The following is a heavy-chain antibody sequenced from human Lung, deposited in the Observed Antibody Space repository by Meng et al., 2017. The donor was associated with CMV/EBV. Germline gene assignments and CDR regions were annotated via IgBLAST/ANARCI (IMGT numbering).Heavy chain of an antibody. J-gene: IGHJ3*02. CDR2: IGGYDGRT. D-gene: IGHD3-22*01. CDR3: ARVFYEYDNSGYYDDTFDI. V-gene: IGHV1-18*01. CDR1: GYTFSSYG. Sequence: ASVXVSCKASGYTFSSYGISWVRQAPGQGLEWMGWIGGYDGRTNYRQKFKGRVTVTRDTSTSTAYMEVRSLGSDDTAVYYCARVFYEYDNSGYYDDTFDIWXQGTMVTVSS.